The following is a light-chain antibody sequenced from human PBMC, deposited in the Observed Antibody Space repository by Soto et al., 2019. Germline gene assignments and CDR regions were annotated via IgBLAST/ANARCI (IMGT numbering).Light chain of an antibody. CDR1: SSDVGNYKY. J-gene: IGLJ1*01. CDR3: FSYTRSGTYV. V-gene: IGLV2-14*01. Sequence: QPVLTLPASVSGSPGQSLTISCTGTSSDVGNYKYVSWYQQHPGKAPKLMIYEASNRPSGVSNRFSGSKSGNTASLTISGLQAEDETDYYCFSYTRSGTYVFGTGTKVTVL. CDR2: EAS.